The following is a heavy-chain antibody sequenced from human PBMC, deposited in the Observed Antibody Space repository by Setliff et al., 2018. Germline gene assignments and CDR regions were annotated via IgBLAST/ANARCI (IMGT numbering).Heavy chain of an antibody. D-gene: IGHD3-22*01. J-gene: IGHJ3*02. CDR3: ARDLIPVTYYYDSSGYSGAFDI. Sequence: TLSLTCPVSGGSISSSSYYWGWIRQPPGKGLEWIGSIYYSGSTYYNPSLKSRVTISVDTSKNQFSLKLSSVTAADTAVYYCARDLIPVTYYYDSSGYSGAFDIWGQGTMVTVSS. CDR2: IYYSGST. CDR1: GGSISSSSYY. V-gene: IGHV4-39*07.